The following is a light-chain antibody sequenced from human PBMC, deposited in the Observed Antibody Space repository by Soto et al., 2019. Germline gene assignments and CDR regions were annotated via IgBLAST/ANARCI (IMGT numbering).Light chain of an antibody. V-gene: IGLV8-61*01. CDR1: SGSVSTTYY. Sequence: QTVVTQEPSFSVSPGGTVTLTCGLTSGSVSTTYYPSWYQQTPGQAPRTLIYSTNIRSSGVPDRFSGSFLGNKAALTITGAQADDESDYHCMLYMGGGLVVFGGGTQLTVL. CDR3: MLYMGGGLVV. CDR2: STN. J-gene: IGLJ2*01.